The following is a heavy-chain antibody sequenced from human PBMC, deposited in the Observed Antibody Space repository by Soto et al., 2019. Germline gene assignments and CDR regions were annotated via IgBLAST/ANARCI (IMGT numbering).Heavy chain of an antibody. CDR3: TTDGSGWDYPDYYYYGMDV. Sequence: PGGSLRLSCAASGFTFSNACMNWVRQAPGKGLEWVGRIKSKTDGGTTDYAAPVKGRFTISRDDSKNTLYLQMNSLKTEDTAVYYCTTDGSGWDYPDYYYYGMDVWGQGTTVTVSS. J-gene: IGHJ6*02. V-gene: IGHV3-15*07. CDR2: IKSKTDGGTT. CDR1: GFTFSNAC. D-gene: IGHD6-19*01.